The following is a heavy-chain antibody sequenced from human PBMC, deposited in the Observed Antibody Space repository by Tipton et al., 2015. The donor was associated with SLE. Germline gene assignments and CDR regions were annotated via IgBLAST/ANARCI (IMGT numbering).Heavy chain of an antibody. CDR3: ARDFWSGPSIEYFQH. V-gene: IGHV3-49*03. Sequence: RSLRLSCTASGFTFGDYAMTWFRQAPGKGPEWVGFIRSKSYGGTAEYAASVKGRFTISRDNAKNSLYLQMNSLRAEDTAVYYCARDFWSGPSIEYFQHWGQGTLVIVSS. CDR1: GFTFGDYA. CDR2: IRSKSYGGTA. J-gene: IGHJ1*01. D-gene: IGHD3-3*01.